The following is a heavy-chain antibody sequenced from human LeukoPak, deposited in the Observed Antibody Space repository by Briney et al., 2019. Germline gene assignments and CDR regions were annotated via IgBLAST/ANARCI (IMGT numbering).Heavy chain of an antibody. CDR2: INSDGSST. J-gene: IGHJ6*02. V-gene: IGHV3-74*01. Sequence: GGSLRLSCAASGFTFSSYWMHWVRQAPGKGLVWVSRINSDGSSTSYADSVKGRFTISRDNAKNTLYLQMNSLRAEDTAVYYCARVYGGNSDYYYYYGMDVWGQGTTVTVSS. CDR3: ARVYGGNSDYYYYYGMDV. D-gene: IGHD4-23*01. CDR1: GFTFSSYW.